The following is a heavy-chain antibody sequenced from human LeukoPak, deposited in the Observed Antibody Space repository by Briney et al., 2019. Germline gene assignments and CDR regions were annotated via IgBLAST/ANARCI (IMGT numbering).Heavy chain of an antibody. V-gene: IGHV3-53*04. CDR3: ARDVLTVTDAFDI. D-gene: IGHD4-17*01. J-gene: IGHJ3*02. Sequence: GGSLRLSCAASGFTFSDYYMSWIRQAPGKGLEWVSVIYSGGSTYYADSVKGRFTISRHNSKNTLYLQMNSLRAEDTAVYYCARDVLTVTDAFDIWGQGTMVTVSS. CDR1: GFTFSDYY. CDR2: IYSGGST.